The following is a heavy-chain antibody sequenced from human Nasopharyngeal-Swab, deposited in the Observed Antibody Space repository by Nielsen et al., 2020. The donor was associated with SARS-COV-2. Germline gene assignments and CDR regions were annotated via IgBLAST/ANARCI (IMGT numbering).Heavy chain of an antibody. CDR2: ISGSGGST. Sequence: GESLKISRAASGFTFSSYAMSWVRQAPGKGLEWVLAISGSGGSTYYADSVKGRFTISRDNSKNTLYLQMNSLRAEDTAVYYCAKDERHLVFWGKGTTVTVSS. V-gene: IGHV3-23*01. CDR1: GFTFSSYA. J-gene: IGHJ6*04. CDR3: AKDERHLVF. D-gene: IGHD6-13*01.